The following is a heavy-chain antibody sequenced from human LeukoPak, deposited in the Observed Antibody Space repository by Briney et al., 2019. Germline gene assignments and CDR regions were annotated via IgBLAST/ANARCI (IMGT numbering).Heavy chain of an antibody. Sequence: SQTLSLTCTVSGGSTSSGDYYWSWIRQPPGKGLEWIGYIYYSGSTYYNPSLKSRVTISVDTSKNQFSLKLSSVTAADTAVYYCARERVRIAVAGAFDYWGQGTLVTVSS. CDR2: IYYSGST. CDR3: ARERVRIAVAGAFDY. D-gene: IGHD6-19*01. V-gene: IGHV4-30-4*08. J-gene: IGHJ4*02. CDR1: GGSTSSGDYY.